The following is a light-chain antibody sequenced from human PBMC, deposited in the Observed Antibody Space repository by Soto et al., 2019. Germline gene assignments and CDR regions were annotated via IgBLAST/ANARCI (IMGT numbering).Light chain of an antibody. Sequence: EIVLTQSPGTLSLSPGERATLSCRASQSVSSSYLAWYQQKPGQAPRLLIYGASSRATGIPDRFSGGGSGTDFTLTIRRLEPEDFAVYYCQQFVSSLSSFTFGQGTKLEI. CDR2: GAS. CDR3: QQFVSSLSSFT. CDR1: QSVSSSY. J-gene: IGKJ2*01. V-gene: IGKV3-20*01.